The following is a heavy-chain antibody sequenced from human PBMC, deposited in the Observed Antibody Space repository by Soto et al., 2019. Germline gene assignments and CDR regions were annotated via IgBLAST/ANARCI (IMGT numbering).Heavy chain of an antibody. V-gene: IGHV1-69*12. CDR2: IIPIFGTA. CDR1: GGTFSSYA. CDR3: ARAGIVATIVHYYCYGMDV. J-gene: IGHJ6*02. Sequence: QVQLVQSGAEVKKPGSSVKVSCKASGGTFSSYAISWVRQAPGQGLEWMGGIIPIFGTANYAQKFQGRVTITADESTSTAYMELSSLRSEDTAVYYCARAGIVATIVHYYCYGMDVWGQGTTVTVSS. D-gene: IGHD5-12*01.